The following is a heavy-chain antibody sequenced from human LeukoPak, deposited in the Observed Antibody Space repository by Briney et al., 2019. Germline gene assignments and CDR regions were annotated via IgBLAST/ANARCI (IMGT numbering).Heavy chain of an antibody. J-gene: IGHJ3*02. CDR1: GFTFSIYA. CDR3: ATFRRDAFDI. CDR2: ISSNGGST. Sequence: GGSLRPSCVASGFTFSIYAMYWVRQAPGKGLEYVSLISSNGGSTYYANSVKGRFTISRDNSKNTLYLQMGSLRAEDMAVYYCATFRRDAFDIWGQGTMVTVSS. V-gene: IGHV3-64*01.